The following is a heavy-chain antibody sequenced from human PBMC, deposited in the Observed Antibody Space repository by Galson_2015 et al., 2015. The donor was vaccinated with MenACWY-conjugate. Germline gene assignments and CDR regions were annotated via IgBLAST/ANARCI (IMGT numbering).Heavy chain of an antibody. V-gene: IGHV3-7*03. CDR2: IKQDGNDK. D-gene: IGHD1-26*01. CDR1: GFTLSSYW. Sequence: SLRLSCAASGFTLSSYWMSWARQALGKGLEWVASIKQDGNDKEYLDSVKGRSTISRDNARNSLYLQMNSLRAEDTAIYYCARGPRGQLPGVDFDYWGQGTLVTVSS. CDR3: ARGPRGQLPGVDFDY. J-gene: IGHJ4*02.